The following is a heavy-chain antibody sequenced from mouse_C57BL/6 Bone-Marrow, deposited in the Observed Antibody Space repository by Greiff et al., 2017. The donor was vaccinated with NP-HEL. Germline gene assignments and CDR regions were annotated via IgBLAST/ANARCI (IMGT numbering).Heavy chain of an antibody. Sequence: EVKLVESGGGLVKPVVSLPLSFSSSFFPFLSSFLPFFLPSPSPGLAFFSSLSSFLLPLYYADTVKGRFTISRDNAKNTLFLQMTSLRSEDTAMYYCARGLISSYAMDYWGQGTSVTVSS. CDR1: FFPFLSSF. CDR2: LSSFLLPL. D-gene: IGHD1-1*01. V-gene: IGHV5-17*01. J-gene: IGHJ4*01. CDR3: ARGLISSYAMDY.